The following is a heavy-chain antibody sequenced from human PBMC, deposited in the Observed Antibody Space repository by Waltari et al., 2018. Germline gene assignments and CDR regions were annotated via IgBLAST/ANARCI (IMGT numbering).Heavy chain of an antibody. V-gene: IGHV3-30*03. J-gene: IGHJ4*02. CDR3: ASVTGTGY. D-gene: IGHD1-20*01. CDR1: GVHFSDYG. Sequence: VQLLESGGGVVQPGGSLRLSCEASGVHFSDYGMHWVRPAPVKVLEWLAVVSFDETTKYYADSVKGRFTISRDNSRNTVFLDMNSLRPEDTATYYCASVTGTGYWGQGTLVTVSS. CDR2: VSFDETTK.